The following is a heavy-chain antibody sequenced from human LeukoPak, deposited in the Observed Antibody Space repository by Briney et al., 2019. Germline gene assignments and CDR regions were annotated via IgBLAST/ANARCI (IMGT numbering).Heavy chain of an antibody. V-gene: IGHV3-13*04. Sequence: GGSLRLSCAASGFTFSSYDMHWVRQATGKGLEWVSAIGTAGDTYYPGSVKGRFTISRENAKNSLYLQMNSLRAGDTAVHYCARGGSSWYLGYWGQGTLVTVSS. CDR3: ARGGSSWYLGY. CDR2: IGTAGDT. J-gene: IGHJ4*02. D-gene: IGHD6-13*01. CDR1: GFTFSSYD.